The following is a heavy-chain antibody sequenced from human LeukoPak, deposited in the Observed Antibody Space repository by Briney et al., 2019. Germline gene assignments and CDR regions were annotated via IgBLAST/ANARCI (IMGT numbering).Heavy chain of an antibody. V-gene: IGHV3-30-3*01. J-gene: IGHJ4*02. CDR1: GFTFSSYA. D-gene: IGHD6-19*01. CDR2: ISYDGSNK. CDR3: AKDLYTVPGACDK. Sequence: GGSLRLSCAASGFTFSSYAMYWVRQAPGKGLEWVAVISYDGSNKYYADSVKGRFTISRDNSKNTLYLQMNSLSAEDTAIYYCAKDLYTVPGACDKWGQGTQVTVSS.